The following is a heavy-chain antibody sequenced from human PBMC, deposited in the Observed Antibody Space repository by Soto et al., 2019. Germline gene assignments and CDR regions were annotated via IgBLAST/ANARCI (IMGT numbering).Heavy chain of an antibody. Sequence: LRLSCAASGFTFSSYDIHWVRQAPGKGLEWVAVISYDGSKKYYADSVKGLFTISRDNSKNTLYLQVNSLRAEDTAVYYCAKAYSGPFDVWGQGTMVTVSS. CDR1: GFTFSSYD. CDR3: AKAYSGPFDV. D-gene: IGHD1-26*01. J-gene: IGHJ3*01. V-gene: IGHV3-30*18. CDR2: ISYDGSKK.